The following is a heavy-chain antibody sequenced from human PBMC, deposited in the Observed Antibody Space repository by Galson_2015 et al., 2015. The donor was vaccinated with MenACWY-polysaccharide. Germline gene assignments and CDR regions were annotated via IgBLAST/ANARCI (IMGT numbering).Heavy chain of an antibody. D-gene: IGHD3-3*01. J-gene: IGHJ4*02. Sequence: SETLSLTCTVSGGSISSSSYYWGWIRQPPGKGLEWIGSIYYSGSTYYNPSLKSRVTISVDTSKNQFSLKLSSVTAADTAVYYCARVRTRGFWSGYYLDYWGQGTLVTVSS. CDR1: GGSISSSSYY. CDR3: ARVRTRGFWSGYYLDY. V-gene: IGHV4-39*01. CDR2: IYYSGST.